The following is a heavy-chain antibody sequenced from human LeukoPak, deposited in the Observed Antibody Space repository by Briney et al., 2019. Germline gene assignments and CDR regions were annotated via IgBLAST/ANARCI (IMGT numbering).Heavy chain of an antibody. D-gene: IGHD3-22*01. CDR2: INPNSGGT. Sequence: ASVKVSCKASGYTFTGYYTHWVRQAPGQGLEWMGWINPNSGGTNYAQKFQGRVTMTRDTSISTAYMELSRLRSDDTAVYYCARVASSGYYWDAFDIWGQGTMVTVSS. CDR3: ARVASSGYYWDAFDI. J-gene: IGHJ3*02. V-gene: IGHV1-2*02. CDR1: GYTFTGYY.